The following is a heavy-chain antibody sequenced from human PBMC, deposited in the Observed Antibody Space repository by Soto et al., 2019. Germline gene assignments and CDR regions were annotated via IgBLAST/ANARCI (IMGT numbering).Heavy chain of an antibody. J-gene: IGHJ4*02. V-gene: IGHV3-15*01. CDR3: TTDQSDYNFWSGRRFDD. CDR2: IKSKSEGGTT. D-gene: IGHD3-3*01. CDR1: GFTFSNAW. Sequence: EVQLVESGGGLVKPGGSLRVSCAASGFTFSNAWMSWVRQAPGKGLEWVGRIKSKSEGGTTDYAAPVKGRFTISRDDSKNTLYLQMNSLQIQDTAVYYCTTDQSDYNFWSGRRFDDWGQGTLVTVSS.